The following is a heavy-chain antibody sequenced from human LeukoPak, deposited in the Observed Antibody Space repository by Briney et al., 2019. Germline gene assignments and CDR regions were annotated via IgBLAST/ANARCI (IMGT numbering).Heavy chain of an antibody. CDR3: ARDARRGVELKAFDI. V-gene: IGHV1-8*02. CDR2: MNPNSGNT. CDR1: GYTFTSYY. Sequence: AASVKVSCKASGYTFTSYYMHWVRQAPGQGLEWMGWMNPNSGNTGYAQKFQGRVTMTRNTSISTAYMELSSLRSEDTAVYYCARDARRGVELKAFDIWGQGTMVTVSS. J-gene: IGHJ3*02. D-gene: IGHD1-7*01.